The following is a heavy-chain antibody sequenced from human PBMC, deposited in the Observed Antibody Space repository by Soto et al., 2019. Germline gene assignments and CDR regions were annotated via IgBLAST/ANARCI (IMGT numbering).Heavy chain of an antibody. Sequence: EVQLVESGGGLVQPGGSLRLSCAASGFTFNSYWMTWVRQAPGKGLEWVANIKQDGSEKYYVDSVKGRFTISRDNAKTSLFLKMSGVRAEDTVVDYCARGGGLDPWGQGTLVTVSS. J-gene: IGHJ5*02. CDR2: IKQDGSEK. D-gene: IGHD3-16*01. V-gene: IGHV3-7*04. CDR1: GFTFNSYW. CDR3: ARGGGLDP.